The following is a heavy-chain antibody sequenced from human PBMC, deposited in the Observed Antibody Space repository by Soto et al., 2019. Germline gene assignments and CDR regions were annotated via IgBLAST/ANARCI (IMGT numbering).Heavy chain of an antibody. CDR1: GFTLSSYA. CDR2: ISYDGSNK. J-gene: IGHJ5*02. D-gene: IGHD3-22*01. CDR3: ARGYYYDSSRYNWFDP. V-gene: IGHV3-30-3*01. Sequence: PGGSLRLSCAASGFTLSSYAMHWVRQAPGKGLEWVAVISYDGSNKYYADSVKGRFTISRDNSKNTLYLQMNSLRAEDTAVYYCARGYYYDSSRYNWFDPWGQGTLVTVSS.